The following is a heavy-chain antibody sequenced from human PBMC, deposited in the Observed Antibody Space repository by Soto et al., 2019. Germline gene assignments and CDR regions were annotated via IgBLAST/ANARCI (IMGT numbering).Heavy chain of an antibody. Sequence: GESLKISCKGSGYSFTSYWIGWVRQRRGKGLEWMGVIYPGDADTRYSPSFQGQVTISAAKAISTAHLQWSSLQASATAMYYCARRDYGDYYYSGMDVWGKGTTVTVS. CDR2: IYPGDADT. J-gene: IGHJ6*04. D-gene: IGHD4-17*01. CDR3: ARRDYGDYYYSGMDV. V-gene: IGHV5-51*01. CDR1: GYSFTSYW.